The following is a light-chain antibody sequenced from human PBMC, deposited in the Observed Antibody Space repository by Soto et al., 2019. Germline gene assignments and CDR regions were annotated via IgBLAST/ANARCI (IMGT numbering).Light chain of an antibody. CDR3: QSYDSSLSGLYV. V-gene: IGLV1-40*01. J-gene: IGLJ1*01. CDR2: ANS. CDR1: SSNIGRGYD. Sequence: QSVLTQPPSVSGAPGQRVTISCTGTSSNIGRGYDVHWYQQLPGTAPKLLIYANSNRPSGVPDRFSGSKSGTSASLAITGLQADDEADYYCQSYDSSLSGLYVFGTGTKVTVL.